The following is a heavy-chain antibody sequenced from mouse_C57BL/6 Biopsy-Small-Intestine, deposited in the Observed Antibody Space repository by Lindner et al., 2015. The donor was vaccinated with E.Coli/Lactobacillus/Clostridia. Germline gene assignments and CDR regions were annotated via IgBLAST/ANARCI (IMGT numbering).Heavy chain of an antibody. J-gene: IGHJ2*01. CDR2: ISYDGSN. CDR1: GYSITSGYY. Sequence: VQLQESGPGLVKPSQSLSLTCSVTGYSITSGYYWNWIRQFPGNKLEWMGYISYDGSNNYNPSLKNRISITRDTSKNQFFLKLNSVTTEDTATYYCARVRRSYFDYWGQGTTLTVSS. CDR3: ARVRRSYFDY. V-gene: IGHV3-6*01.